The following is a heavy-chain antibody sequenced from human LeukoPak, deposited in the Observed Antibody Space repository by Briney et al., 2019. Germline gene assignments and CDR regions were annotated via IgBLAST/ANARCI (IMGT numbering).Heavy chain of an antibody. CDR1: GYTFSSYG. V-gene: IGHV1-18*01. CDR3: ARYSSYYDYRPYYYYYMDV. J-gene: IGHJ6*03. Sequence: GASVKVPYKASGYTFSSYGISWVRQAPGQGLEWMGGISAYSSDTNYAQRFQDRLTMTTDTSTNTAYMELRSLRSDDTAVYYCARYSSYYDYRPYYYYYMDVWGKGTTVTISS. CDR2: ISAYSSDT. D-gene: IGHD3-22*01.